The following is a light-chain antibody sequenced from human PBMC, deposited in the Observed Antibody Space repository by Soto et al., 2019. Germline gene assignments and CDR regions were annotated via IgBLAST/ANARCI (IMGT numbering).Light chain of an antibody. CDR3: QQSYSTLLYT. Sequence: DIQMTQSPSSLSASVGDRVTITCRASQVISNYLNWYRQKPGKAPNLLIYGATSLQSGVPSRFSGSGSGTDFTLTISSVQPEDFATYYCQQSYSTLLYTFGQGTELEIK. J-gene: IGKJ2*01. CDR1: QVISNY. CDR2: GAT. V-gene: IGKV1-39*01.